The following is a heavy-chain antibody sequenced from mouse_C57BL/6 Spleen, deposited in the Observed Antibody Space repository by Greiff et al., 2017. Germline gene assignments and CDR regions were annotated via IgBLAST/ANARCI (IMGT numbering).Heavy chain of an antibody. V-gene: IGHV5-17*01. D-gene: IGHD1-1*01. CDR1: GFTFSDYG. Sequence: EVQLVESGGGLVKPGGSLKLSCAASGFTFSDYGMHWVRQAPEKGLEWVAYISSGSSTIYYADTVKGRFTISRDNAKNTLFLQMTSLRSEDTAMYYCARPFITTVVAPFDYWCQGTTLTVSS. J-gene: IGHJ2*01. CDR2: ISSGSSTI. CDR3: ARPFITTVVAPFDY.